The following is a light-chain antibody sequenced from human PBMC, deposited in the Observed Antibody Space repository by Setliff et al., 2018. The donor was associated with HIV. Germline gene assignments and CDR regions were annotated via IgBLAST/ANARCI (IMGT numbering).Light chain of an antibody. V-gene: IGLV2-14*01. CDR3: SSYTSTNAWL. J-gene: IGLJ3*02. CDR2: EVT. Sequence: QSALTQPASVSGSPGQSITISCTGTSSDVGGYNHVSWYQHHPGKVPKLIIYEVTNRPSGVSNRFSGSKSGNTASLTISGLQAEDEADYYCSSYTSTNAWLFGGGTQRTVL. CDR1: SSDVGGYNH.